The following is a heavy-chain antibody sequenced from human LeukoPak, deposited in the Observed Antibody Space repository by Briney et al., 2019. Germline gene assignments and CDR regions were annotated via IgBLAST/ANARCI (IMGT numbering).Heavy chain of an antibody. D-gene: IGHD2-2*01. CDR3: ARGPDIVVVPAATNWFDP. J-gene: IGHJ5*02. V-gene: IGHV1-8*01. Sequence: ASVKVSCKASGYTFTSYDINWVRQATGQGLEWMGWMNPNSGNTGYAQKFQGRVTMTRNTSISTAYMELSSLRSEDTAAYYCARGPDIVVVPAATNWFDPWGQGTLVTVSS. CDR2: MNPNSGNT. CDR1: GYTFTSYD.